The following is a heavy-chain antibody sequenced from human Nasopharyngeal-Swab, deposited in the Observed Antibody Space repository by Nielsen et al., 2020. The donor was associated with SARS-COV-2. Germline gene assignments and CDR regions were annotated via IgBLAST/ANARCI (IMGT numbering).Heavy chain of an antibody. CDR2: INPNSGGT. Sequence: ASVKVSCKASGYTFTGYYMHWVRQAPGQGLEWMGRINPNSGGTNYAQKFQGRVTMTRDTSISTAYMELSRLRSDDTAVYYCARDRYDFWSGYQDWFDPWGQGTLVTVSS. J-gene: IGHJ5*02. CDR3: ARDRYDFWSGYQDWFDP. D-gene: IGHD3-3*01. V-gene: IGHV1-2*06. CDR1: GYTFTGYY.